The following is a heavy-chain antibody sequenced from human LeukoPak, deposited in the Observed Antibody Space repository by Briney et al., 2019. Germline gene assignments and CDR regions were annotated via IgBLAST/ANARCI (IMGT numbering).Heavy chain of an antibody. Sequence: GASLRLSCAASGFTFSSYAMSWVRQAPGKGLEWVSAISGSGRSTYYADSVKGRFTISRDNSKNTLYLQMNSLRAEDTAVYYCAKVSGYYYDLVYFDYWGQGTLVTVSS. V-gene: IGHV3-23*01. CDR1: GFTFSSYA. CDR3: AKVSGYYYDLVYFDY. D-gene: IGHD3-22*01. J-gene: IGHJ4*02. CDR2: ISGSGRST.